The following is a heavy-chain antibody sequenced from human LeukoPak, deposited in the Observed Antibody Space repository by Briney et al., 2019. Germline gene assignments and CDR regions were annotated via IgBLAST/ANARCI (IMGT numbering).Heavy chain of an antibody. CDR1: GFTFSSYS. Sequence: GGSLRLSCAASGFTFSSYSMNWVRQAPGKGLEWVAVISYDGSNKYYADSVKGRFTISRDNSKNTLYLQMNSLRAEDTAVYYCARLVAGGYWGQGTLVTVSS. J-gene: IGHJ4*02. CDR2: ISYDGSNK. CDR3: ARLVAGGY. D-gene: IGHD6-19*01. V-gene: IGHV3-30*03.